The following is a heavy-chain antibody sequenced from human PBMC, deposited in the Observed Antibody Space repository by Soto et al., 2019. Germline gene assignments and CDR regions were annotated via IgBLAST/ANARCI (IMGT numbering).Heavy chain of an antibody. D-gene: IGHD3-9*01. Sequence: QLQLQESGSGLVTPSQTLSLTCAVSGGSLNSDPYSWNWIRQPPGKGLEWIGHIYQDGGSRYNPSLKGRATISLDRSNNHFSLKLNSVTAADTAVYYCARDRYEALTGYDGFDVWGQGTLVTVSS. V-gene: IGHV4-30-2*01. CDR3: ARDRYEALTGYDGFDV. CDR1: GGSLNSDPYS. CDR2: IYQDGGS. J-gene: IGHJ3*01.